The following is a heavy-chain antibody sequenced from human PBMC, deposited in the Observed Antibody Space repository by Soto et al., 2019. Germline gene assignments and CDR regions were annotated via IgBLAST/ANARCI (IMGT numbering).Heavy chain of an antibody. J-gene: IGHJ4*02. D-gene: IGHD4-17*01. V-gene: IGHV1-69*08. CDR3: AGDSGKSDYAFDF. CDR2: IIPLLGRA. Sequence: QVQLVQSGAEVKKPGSSVKVSCKASGGPVSSYTLSWVRQAPGQGLEWMGRIIPLLGRATYAGKFQGRVTITENKSTSTVYMDLSSLRSEDTAVYFCAGDSGKSDYAFDFWGQGTLVTVSS. CDR1: GGPVSSYT.